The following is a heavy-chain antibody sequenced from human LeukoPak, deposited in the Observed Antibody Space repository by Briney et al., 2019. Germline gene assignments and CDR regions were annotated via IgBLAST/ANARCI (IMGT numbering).Heavy chain of an antibody. Sequence: GGSLRLSCAASGFTLSSYAMSWVRQGPGKGLEWVSAISVSGNTYHADSVKGRFTISRDNSKNTLYLQMNSLRVEDTAVYYCARNEHYYDSSGYYYRPNWFDPWGQGTLVTVSS. CDR2: ISVSGNT. J-gene: IGHJ5*02. CDR1: GFTLSSYA. D-gene: IGHD3-22*01. CDR3: ARNEHYYDSSGYYYRPNWFDP. V-gene: IGHV3-23*01.